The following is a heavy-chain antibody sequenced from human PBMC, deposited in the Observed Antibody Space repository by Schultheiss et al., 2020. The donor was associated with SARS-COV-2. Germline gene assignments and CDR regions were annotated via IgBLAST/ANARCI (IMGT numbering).Heavy chain of an antibody. J-gene: IGHJ4*02. CDR1: GYTFTSYD. D-gene: IGHD4-11*01. V-gene: IGHV1-69*13. Sequence: SVKVSCKASGYTFTSYDINWVRQAPGQGLEWMGGIIPIFGTANYAQKFQGRVTITADESTSTAYMELSSLKSEDTAVYYCAKGHDYSINPFGYWGQGTLVTVSS. CDR2: IIPIFGTA. CDR3: AKGHDYSINPFGY.